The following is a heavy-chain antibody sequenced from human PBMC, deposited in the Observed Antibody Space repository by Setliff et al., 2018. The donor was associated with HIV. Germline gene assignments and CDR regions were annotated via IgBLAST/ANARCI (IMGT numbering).Heavy chain of an antibody. CDR2: IKTGNGDT. Sequence: GASVKVSCKTSGYSFSSHPIHWVRQAPGQRPEWMGWIKTGNGDTQYSQKFRDRVTITRDTSADTVYMELSSLRSEDTAVYYCARDRCDSVKCYLYNWSDPWGQGTLVTVSS. J-gene: IGHJ5*02. CDR3: ARDRCDSVKCYLYNWSDP. V-gene: IGHV1-3*04. CDR1: GYSFSSHP. D-gene: IGHD3-22*01.